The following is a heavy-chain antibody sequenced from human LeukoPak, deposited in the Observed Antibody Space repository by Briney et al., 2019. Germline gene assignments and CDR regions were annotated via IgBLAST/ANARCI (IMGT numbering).Heavy chain of an antibody. V-gene: IGHV1-69*13. J-gene: IGHJ4*02. CDR2: IIPIFGTA. CDR1: GGTFSSYA. CDR3: AGDHENMSWFYK. D-gene: IGHD6-13*01. Sequence: SVKVSCKASGGTFSSYAISWVRQAPGRGLEWMGGIIPIFGTANYAQKFQGRVTITADESTSTAYMELSSLRSEDTAVYYCAGDHENMSWFYKWGRGTLVTVSS.